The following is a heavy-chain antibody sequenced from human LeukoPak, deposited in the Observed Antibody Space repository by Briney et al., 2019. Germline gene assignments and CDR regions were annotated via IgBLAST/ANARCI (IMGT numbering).Heavy chain of an antibody. D-gene: IGHD4-17*01. Sequence: GGSLRLSCAASGFTHSSYWISWVRKAPGKGLECVANIKEDGSQKYYVDSVKGRFTISREKAKKSLYLQMNSLRAEDRAVYSCARVHDYGDLRFWFDPWGQGTLVTVSS. J-gene: IGHJ5*02. V-gene: IGHV3-7*04. CDR1: GFTHSSYW. CDR2: IKEDGSQK. CDR3: ARVHDYGDLRFWFDP.